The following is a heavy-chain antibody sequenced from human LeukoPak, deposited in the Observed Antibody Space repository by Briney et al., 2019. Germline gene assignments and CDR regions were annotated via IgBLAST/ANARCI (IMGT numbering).Heavy chain of an antibody. D-gene: IGHD6-13*01. CDR3: GRETIAATGTSVFFDY. CDR2: IYRSGST. J-gene: IGHJ4*02. V-gene: IGHV4-61*08. Sequence: SETLSLTCTVSGASVSSSGYYWSWIRQPPGKGLEWIGYIYRSGSTNYNPSLKSRVTISVDTSKNQFSLKLTSMTAADTAVYYCGRETIAATGTSVFFDYWGQGTLVTVSS. CDR1: GASVSSSGYY.